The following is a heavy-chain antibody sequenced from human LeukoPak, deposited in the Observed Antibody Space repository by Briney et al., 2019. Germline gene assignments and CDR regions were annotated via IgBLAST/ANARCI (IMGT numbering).Heavy chain of an antibody. V-gene: IGHV3-30*02. CDR1: GFTFSSYG. J-gene: IGHJ4*02. CDR2: IWYDGSNK. D-gene: IGHD3-3*01. CDR3: AKARPYYDFWSGYYSLDY. Sequence: PGGSLRLSCAASGFTFSSYGMHWVRQAPGKGLEWVAVIWYDGSNKYYADSVKGRFTISRDNSKNTLYLQMNSLRAEDTAVYYCAKARPYYDFWSGYYSLDYWGQGTLVTVSS.